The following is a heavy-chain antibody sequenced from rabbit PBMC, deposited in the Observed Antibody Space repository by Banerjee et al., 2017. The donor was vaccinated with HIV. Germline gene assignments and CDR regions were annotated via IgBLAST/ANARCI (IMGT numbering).Heavy chain of an antibody. CDR3: ARAPAGDTYTTVYYFNL. J-gene: IGHJ4*01. V-gene: IGHV1S43*01. CDR2: IYTGSGAT. Sequence: QQQLEESGGGLVRPGGSLTLTCKASGLDFGSSYWICWVRQAPGKGLEWIGCIYTGSGATYYASWVNGRFTISRSTSLNTVDLKMTSLTGADTATYFCARAPAGDTYTTVYYFNLWGPGTLVTVS. D-gene: IGHD6-1*01. CDR1: GLDFGSSYW.